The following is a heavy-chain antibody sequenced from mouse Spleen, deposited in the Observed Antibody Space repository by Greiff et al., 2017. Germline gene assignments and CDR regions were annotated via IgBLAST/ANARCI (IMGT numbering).Heavy chain of an antibody. J-gene: IGHJ2*01. D-gene: IGHD2-14*01. CDR1: GYTFTDYY. V-gene: IGHV14-4*02. CDR2: IDPENGDT. CDR3: NLYYRYGVVHY. Sequence: EVQLQQSGPELVKPGASVKISCKASGYTFTDYYMHWVKQRPEQGLEWIGWIDPENGDTEYAPKFQGKATMTADTSSNTAYLQLSSLTSEDTAVYYCNLYYRYGVVHYWGQGTTLTVSS.